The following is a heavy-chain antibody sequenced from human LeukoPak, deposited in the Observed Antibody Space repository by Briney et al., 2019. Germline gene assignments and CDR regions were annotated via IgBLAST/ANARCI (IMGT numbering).Heavy chain of an antibody. CDR2: ITSTSNGI. Sequence: PGGSLRLSCAASGFTFSIYSMNWVRQAPGKGLEWVSSITSTSNGIYYADSVKGRFTVSRDNAKNSLYLQMNSLRAEDTAVYYCAKNGRLVVVAATDYWGQGTLVTVSS. CDR1: GFTFSIYS. V-gene: IGHV3-21*04. J-gene: IGHJ4*02. CDR3: AKNGRLVVVAATDY. D-gene: IGHD2-15*01.